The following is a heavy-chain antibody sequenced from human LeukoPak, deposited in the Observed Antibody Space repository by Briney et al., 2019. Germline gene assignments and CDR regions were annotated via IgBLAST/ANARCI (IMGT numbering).Heavy chain of an antibody. CDR2: ISTYNGNT. D-gene: IGHD6-13*01. CDR1: GYTFTNYG. V-gene: IGHV1-18*01. J-gene: IGHJ6*02. CDR3: ARFKYSSSWYLFGMDV. Sequence: ASVKVSCEASGYTFTNYGITWVRQAPGRGLQCMGGISTYNGNTHYAQRFQGRVTMTTDTSTSTVYMELRSLRSDDTAVYYCARFKYSSSWYLFGMDVWGQGTTVTVSS.